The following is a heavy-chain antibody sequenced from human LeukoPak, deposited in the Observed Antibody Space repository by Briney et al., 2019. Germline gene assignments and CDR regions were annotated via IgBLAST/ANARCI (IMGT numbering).Heavy chain of an antibody. V-gene: IGHV3-7*01. CDR1: GFTFSDYW. D-gene: IGHD5-12*01. CDR3: ARGGYSFDY. CDR2: LHADGNEK. Sequence: PGGSLRLSCAASGFTFSDYWMAWVRQAPGKGLEWVARLHADGNEKYFVHSVKGRFTVSRDNAKNSLYLQMNSLRVEDTAVYYCARGGYSFDYLGQGTLVTVSS. J-gene: IGHJ4*02.